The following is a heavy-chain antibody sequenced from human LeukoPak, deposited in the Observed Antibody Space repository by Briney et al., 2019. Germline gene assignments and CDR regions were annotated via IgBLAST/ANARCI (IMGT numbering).Heavy chain of an antibody. CDR2: LYNTGNT. V-gene: IGHV3-53*01. CDR1: GFTVNSNY. J-gene: IGHJ4*02. D-gene: IGHD6-13*01. CDR3: ARLTADGRLYFVD. Sequence: GGSLRLSCAASGFTVNSNYLSWVRQAPGKGLEWVSTLYNTGNTYYANSVKGRFSISRDNSKNSLFLQMNSLRAEDTAVYYCARLTADGRLYFVDWGPGTLVTVSS.